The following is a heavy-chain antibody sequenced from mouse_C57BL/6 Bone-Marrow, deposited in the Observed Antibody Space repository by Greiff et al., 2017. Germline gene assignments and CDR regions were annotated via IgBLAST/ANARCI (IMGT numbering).Heavy chain of an antibody. J-gene: IGHJ4*01. CDR1: GFTFSDYG. CDR3: ARGSNFDAVDY. Sequence: EVNVVESGGGLVKPGGSLKLSCAASGFTFSDYGMHWVRQAPEQGLEWVAYISSGSSTSYYADTVKGRFTISRDNAKNTLSLQMTSLRSEDTAMYYCARGSNFDAVDYWGQGTSVTVSS. D-gene: IGHD4-1*01. CDR2: ISSGSSTS. V-gene: IGHV5-17*01.